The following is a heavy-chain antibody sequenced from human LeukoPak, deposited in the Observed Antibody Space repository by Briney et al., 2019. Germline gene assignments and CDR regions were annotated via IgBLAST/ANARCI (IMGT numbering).Heavy chain of an antibody. Sequence: TGRSLRLSCTASGFTFSSYAMSWVRQAPGKGLEWVSAISGSGGSTYYADSVKGRFTISRDNSKNTLYLQMNSLRAEDTAVYYCAKDPPYRGSGTTGYFQHWGQGTLVTVSS. CDR3: AKDPPYRGSGTTGYFQH. CDR1: GFTFSSYA. CDR2: ISGSGGST. J-gene: IGHJ1*01. D-gene: IGHD1-26*01. V-gene: IGHV3-23*01.